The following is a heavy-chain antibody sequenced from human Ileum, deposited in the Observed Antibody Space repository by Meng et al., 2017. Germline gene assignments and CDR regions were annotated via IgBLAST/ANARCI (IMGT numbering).Heavy chain of an antibody. D-gene: IGHD4-23*01. J-gene: IGHJ4*02. Sequence: QGQLQESGPGLVRPSGTLSLTCAVSSGSISSNTYWSWVRQPPGKVLEWIGQISNSGSAYYNPSLKSRVTMSVDKSKSQFSLMLTSVTAADTAIYYCARHGGYSQDFWGQGTLVTVSS. CDR2: ISNSGSA. CDR1: SGSISSNTY. V-gene: IGHV4-4*02. CDR3: ARHGGYSQDF.